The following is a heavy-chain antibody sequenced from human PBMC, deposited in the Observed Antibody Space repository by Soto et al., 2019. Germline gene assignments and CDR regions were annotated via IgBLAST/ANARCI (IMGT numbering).Heavy chain of an antibody. V-gene: IGHV4-30-2*01. D-gene: IGHD3-3*01. Sequence: QLQLQESGSGLVKPSQTLSLTCAVSGGSISSGGYSWSWIRQPPGKGLEWIGYIYHSGSTYYNPSLKSRVTISIDRSKNQFSLKLSSVPAADTAVYYCAGGGFGVARDYWGQGTLVTVSS. CDR2: IYHSGST. CDR1: GGSISSGGYS. J-gene: IGHJ4*02. CDR3: AGGGFGVARDY.